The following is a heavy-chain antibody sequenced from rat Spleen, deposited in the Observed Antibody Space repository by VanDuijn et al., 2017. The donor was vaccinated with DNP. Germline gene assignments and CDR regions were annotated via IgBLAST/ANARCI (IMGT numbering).Heavy chain of an antibody. CDR3: TTLGDY. Sequence: EVQLVDSGGGLVQPGRSLKLSCAASGLTFSDYDMAWVRQAPTKGLEWVASITNSGGSTFFRNSVKGRFTISRDNAKSTLYLQIDSLRSEDTSTYYCTTLGDYWGQGVMVTVSS. J-gene: IGHJ2*01. V-gene: IGHV5-27*01. CDR2: ITNSGGST. CDR1: GLTFSDYD.